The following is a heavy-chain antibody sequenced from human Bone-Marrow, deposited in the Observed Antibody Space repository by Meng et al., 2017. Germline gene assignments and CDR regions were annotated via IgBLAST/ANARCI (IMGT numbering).Heavy chain of an antibody. CDR1: GGSFSDYY. Sequence: QVHLQPAGAGLLKPSETLSLTCVVSGGSFSDYYWSWIRQPPGKGLEWIGEINHSGSTNYNPSLESRATISVDTSQNNLSLKLSSVTAADSAVYYCARGPTTMAHDFDYWGQGTLVTVSS. V-gene: IGHV4-34*01. D-gene: IGHD4-11*01. J-gene: IGHJ4*02. CDR3: ARGPTTMAHDFDY. CDR2: INHSGST.